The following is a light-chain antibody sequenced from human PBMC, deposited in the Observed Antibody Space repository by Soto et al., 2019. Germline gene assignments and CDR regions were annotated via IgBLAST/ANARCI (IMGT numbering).Light chain of an antibody. CDR1: SSDFGSYNL. J-gene: IGLJ1*01. CDR2: EGS. V-gene: IGLV2-23*01. Sequence: QSALTQPASVSGSPGQSITISCTGNSSDFGSYNLVSWYQQHPGKAPKLMIYEGSKRPSGVSNRFSGSKSGNTASLTISGLQAEDEADYYCCSYAGSSTYGFGTGTKVTVL. CDR3: CSYAGSSTYG.